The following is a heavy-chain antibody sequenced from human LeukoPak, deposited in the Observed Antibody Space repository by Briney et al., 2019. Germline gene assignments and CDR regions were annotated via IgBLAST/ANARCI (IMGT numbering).Heavy chain of an antibody. CDR3: ARFDSSGYLFDY. D-gene: IGHD3-22*01. CDR1: GFTFRSYA. V-gene: IGHV3-30-3*01. Sequence: GGSLRLSCAASGFTFRSYAMHWVRQAPGEGLEWVAVISYDGSNTCYADSVKGRFTISRGNAKNSLYLQMNSLRDEDTAVYYCARFDSSGYLFDYWGQGTLVTVSS. J-gene: IGHJ4*02. CDR2: ISYDGSNT.